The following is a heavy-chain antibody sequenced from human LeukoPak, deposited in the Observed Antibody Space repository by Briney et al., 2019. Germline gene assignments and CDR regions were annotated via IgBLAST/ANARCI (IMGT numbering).Heavy chain of an antibody. D-gene: IGHD6-19*01. CDR3: ARESNIAVAGIYTGFDI. J-gene: IGHJ3*02. CDR1: EFTFSTYW. V-gene: IGHV3-7*03. CDR2: IKGDGSEK. Sequence: GGSLRLSCAASEFTFSTYWMTWVRQAPGKGLEWVANIKGDGSEKRYVGSVKGRFTISRDNAKNSLYLQMNSLRADDTAVYYCARESNIAVAGIYTGFDIWGQGTMVTVSS.